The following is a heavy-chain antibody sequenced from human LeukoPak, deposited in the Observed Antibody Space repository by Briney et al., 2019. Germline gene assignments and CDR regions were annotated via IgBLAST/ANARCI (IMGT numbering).Heavy chain of an antibody. V-gene: IGHV3-74*01. J-gene: IGHJ5*02. Sequence: GGSLRLSCAASGFTFSSYWMHWVRQAPGKGLVWVSRINSDGSSTSYAGSVKGRFTISRDNAKNTLYLQMNSLRAEDTAVYYCARDQVIVGASTYNWFDPWGQGTLVTVSS. D-gene: IGHD1-26*01. CDR2: INSDGSST. CDR1: GFTFSSYW. CDR3: ARDQVIVGASTYNWFDP.